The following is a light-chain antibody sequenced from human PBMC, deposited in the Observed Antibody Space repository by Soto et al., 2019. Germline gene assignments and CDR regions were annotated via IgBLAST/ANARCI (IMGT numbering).Light chain of an antibody. J-gene: IGLJ3*02. CDR3: AAWDDSLSGPV. CDR2: EVS. V-gene: IGLV2-18*01. CDR1: STDFVSYNR. Sequence: QSALTQTPSVSGSPGQSVTISCTGTSTDFVSYNRVSWYQQPPGTAPKLMIYEVSKRPSGVPDRFSGSKSGNTASLTISGLQAADEADYYCAAWDDSLSGPVFGGGTKLTVL.